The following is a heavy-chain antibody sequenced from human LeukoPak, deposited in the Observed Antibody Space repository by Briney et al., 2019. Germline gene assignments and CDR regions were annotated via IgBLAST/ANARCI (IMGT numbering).Heavy chain of an antibody. D-gene: IGHD3-9*01. CDR1: GGSISSSSYY. CDR2: IYYSGST. V-gene: IGHV4-39*07. Sequence: ASETLSLTCTVSGGSISSSSYYWGWIRQPPGKGLEWIGSIYYSGSTYYNPSLKSRVTISVDTSKNQFSLKLSSVTAADTAVYYCARGKRYFDWSIPTRFDYWGQGTLVTVSS. CDR3: ARGKRYFDWSIPTRFDY. J-gene: IGHJ4*02.